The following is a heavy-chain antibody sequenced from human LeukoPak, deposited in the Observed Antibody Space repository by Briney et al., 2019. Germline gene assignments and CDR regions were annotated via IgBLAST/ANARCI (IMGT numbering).Heavy chain of an antibody. D-gene: IGHD1-26*01. CDR1: GGSISSYY. CDR2: IYYSGST. Sequence: SETLSLTCTVSGGSISSYYWSWIRQPPGKGLEWIGYIYYSGSTNYNPSLKSRVTISVDTSKNQFSLKLSSVTAADTAVYYCARRTFSGSYSPWGQGTLVTVSS. V-gene: IGHV4-59*08. J-gene: IGHJ5*02. CDR3: ARRTFSGSYSP.